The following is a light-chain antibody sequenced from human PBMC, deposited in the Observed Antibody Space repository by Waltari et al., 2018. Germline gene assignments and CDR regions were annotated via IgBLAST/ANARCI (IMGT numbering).Light chain of an antibody. CDR3: QQVGTTGPAWT. Sequence: EFVLTQSPGTLSLSPGERATLSCRASQRVSSNYLAWYQKKPGQAPRLLIYATSTRAAGIPARCSGSGSGTEFTLTISRLEPEDFAVYFCQQVGTTGPAWTFGQGTKVDIK. V-gene: IGKV3-20*01. CDR2: ATS. CDR1: QRVSSNY. J-gene: IGKJ1*01.